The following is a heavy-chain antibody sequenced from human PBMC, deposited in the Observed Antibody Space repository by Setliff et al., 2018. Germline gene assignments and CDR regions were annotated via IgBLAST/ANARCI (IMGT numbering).Heavy chain of an antibody. D-gene: IGHD3-10*01. J-gene: IGHJ5*02. Sequence: PGGSLRLSCVASGFTFSSYAMSWVRQAPGKGLEWVSAISGSGGSKYYADSVKGRFTIARDNSKNTLYLQMNSLRAEDTAVYYCAKNGFGVVAVGANNWFDPWGQGTLVTVSS. CDR3: AKNGFGVVAVGANNWFDP. V-gene: IGHV3-23*01. CDR2: ISGSGGSK. CDR1: GFTFSSYA.